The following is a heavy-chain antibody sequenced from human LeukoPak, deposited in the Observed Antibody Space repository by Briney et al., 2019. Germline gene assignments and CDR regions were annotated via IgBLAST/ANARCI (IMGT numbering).Heavy chain of an antibody. CDR2: ISSSSSTI. CDR1: GFTFSSYS. V-gene: IGHV3-48*01. CDR3: ARDFSEFSY. D-gene: IGHD3-3*01. Sequence: GGSLRLSCAASGFTFSSYSMNWVRQAPGKGLEWVSYISSSSSTIYYADSVKGRFTISRDNAKNSQYLQMNSLRAEDMAVYYCARDFSEFSYWGQGSLVSVSS. J-gene: IGHJ4*02.